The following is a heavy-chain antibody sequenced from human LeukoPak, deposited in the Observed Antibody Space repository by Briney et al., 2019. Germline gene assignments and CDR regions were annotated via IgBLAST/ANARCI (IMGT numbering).Heavy chain of an antibody. CDR1: GGSISSGGYY. CDR3: ARDLGDGNYYYYMDV. J-gene: IGHJ6*03. V-gene: IGHV4-30-2*01. D-gene: IGHD1-26*01. Sequence: SETLSLTCTVSGGSISSGGYYWSWIRQPPGKGLEWIGYIYHSGSTYYNPSLKSRVTISVDRSKNQFSLKLSSVTAADTAVYYCARDLGDGNYYYYMDVWGKGTTVTVSS. CDR2: IYHSGST.